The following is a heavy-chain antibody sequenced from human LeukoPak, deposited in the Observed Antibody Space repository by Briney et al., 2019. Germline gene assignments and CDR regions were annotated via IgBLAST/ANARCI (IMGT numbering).Heavy chain of an antibody. CDR2: MKPNSGNT. Sequence: ASVKVSCKASGYTFTNYDINWVRQATGQGLEWMGYMKPNSGNTGYAQKFQGRATMTRDTSISTAYMELTSLTSEDTAVYYCATELRWKDHWGQGTLVTVSS. D-gene: IGHD4-23*01. J-gene: IGHJ4*02. CDR1: GYTFTNYD. CDR3: ATELRWKDH. V-gene: IGHV1-8*01.